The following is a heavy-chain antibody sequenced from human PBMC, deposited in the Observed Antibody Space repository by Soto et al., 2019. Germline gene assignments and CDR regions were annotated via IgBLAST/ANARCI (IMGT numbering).Heavy chain of an antibody. J-gene: IGHJ6*02. CDR3: PMGEMSTMPRGVIIDYYYYGMDV. CDR1: GFTFSSYG. CDR2: IWYDGSNK. V-gene: IGHV3-33*01. Sequence: QVQLVESGGGVVQPGRSLRLSCAASGFTFSSYGMHWVRQAPGKGLEWVAVIWYDGSNKYYADSVKGRFTISRDNSKNTLYLQMNSLRAEDTAVYYCPMGEMSTMPRGVIIDYYYYGMDVWGQGTTVTVSS. D-gene: IGHD3-10*01.